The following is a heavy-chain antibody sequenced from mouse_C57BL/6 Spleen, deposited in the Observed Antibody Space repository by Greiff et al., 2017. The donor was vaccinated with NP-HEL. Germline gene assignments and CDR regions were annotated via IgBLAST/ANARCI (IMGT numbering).Heavy chain of an antibody. Sequence: QVQLQQPGAELVKPGASVKLSCKASGYTFTSYWMHWVKQRPGQGLEWIGMIHPNSGSTNYNEKFKSKATLTVDKSSSTAYMQLSSLTSEDSAVYDCARGDGNYWFAYWGQGTLVTVSA. CDR3: ARGDGNYWFAY. V-gene: IGHV1-64*01. CDR1: GYTFTSYW. CDR2: IHPNSGST. D-gene: IGHD2-1*01. J-gene: IGHJ3*01.